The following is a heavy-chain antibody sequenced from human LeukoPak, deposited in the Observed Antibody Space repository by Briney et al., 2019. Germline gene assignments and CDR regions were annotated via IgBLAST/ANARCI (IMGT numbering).Heavy chain of an antibody. V-gene: IGHV4-4*02. D-gene: IGHD3-22*01. CDR1: GGSISSSNW. CDR2: IYHSGST. Sequence: PSETLSLTCAVSGGSISSSNWWSWVRQPPGKGLEWIGEIYHSGSTNYNPSLKSRVTISVDKSKNQFSLKLSSVTAADTAVYYCARAADNYYDSSGDAFDIWGQGTVVTVSS. J-gene: IGHJ3*02. CDR3: ARAADNYYDSSGDAFDI.